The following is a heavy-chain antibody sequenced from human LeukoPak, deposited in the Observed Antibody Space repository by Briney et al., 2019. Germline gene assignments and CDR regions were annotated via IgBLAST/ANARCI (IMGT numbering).Heavy chain of an antibody. D-gene: IGHD3-10*01. CDR3: ARHATGSYSVPWLDP. CDR1: GGSISNHY. Sequence: SETLSLTCTVSGGSISNHYWSWIRQPPGRGLEWIEYFSDSGNTIYNPSLKSRVTILGDTSKNQFSLKLSSVTAADTAVYYCARHATGSYSVPWLDPWGQGTLVTVST. J-gene: IGHJ5*02. V-gene: IGHV4-59*08. CDR2: FSDSGNT.